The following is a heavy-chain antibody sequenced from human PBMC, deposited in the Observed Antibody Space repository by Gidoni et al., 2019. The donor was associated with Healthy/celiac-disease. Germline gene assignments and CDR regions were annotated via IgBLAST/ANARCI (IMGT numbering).Heavy chain of an antibody. CDR3: ARITKLGNREVGPFDY. CDR1: GFSLSNARMG. CDR2: IFSNDEK. Sequence: QVTLKESGPVLVKPTETLTLTCTVSGFSLSNARMGVSWIRQPPGKALEWLAHIFSNDEKSYSTSLKSRLTNPKETSKRQVVLNITNKDPVETATYFRARITKLGNREVGPFDYWGQGTLVTVSS. V-gene: IGHV2-26*01. D-gene: IGHD7-27*01. J-gene: IGHJ4*02.